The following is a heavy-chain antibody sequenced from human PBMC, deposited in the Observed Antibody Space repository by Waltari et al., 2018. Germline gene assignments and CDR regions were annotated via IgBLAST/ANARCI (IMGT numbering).Heavy chain of an antibody. CDR1: GYSFTGYY. J-gene: IGHJ4*02. V-gene: IGHV1-2*02. Sequence: QVLLVQSGAEVKKPGASVKVSCKASGYSFTGYYLPWVRQAPGQGLGWMGWINPNSGGTSYAQIFQGRVTMTRDTSISTAYMELSRLTSDDTAVYYCAVSYTGWYGDLDYWGQGTLVTVSS. D-gene: IGHD6-19*01. CDR3: AVSYTGWYGDLDY. CDR2: INPNSGGT.